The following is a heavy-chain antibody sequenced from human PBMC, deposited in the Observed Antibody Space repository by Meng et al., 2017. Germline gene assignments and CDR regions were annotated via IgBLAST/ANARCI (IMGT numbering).Heavy chain of an antibody. Sequence: QGPGVESGGGVVPPGRSLTLSCSASGVIFSNYEMHWVRQAPGKGLEWVACITKDGSRKYYLGSVRGRFTISRDNSKNTLYLEMNSLRSEDTALYYCARDFDYWGQGTLVTVSS. CDR2: ITKDGSRK. J-gene: IGHJ4*02. CDR1: GVIFSNYE. V-gene: IGHV3-30*16. CDR3: ARDFDY.